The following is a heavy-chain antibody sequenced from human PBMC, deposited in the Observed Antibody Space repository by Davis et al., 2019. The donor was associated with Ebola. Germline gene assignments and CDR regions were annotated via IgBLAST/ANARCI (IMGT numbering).Heavy chain of an antibody. CDR2: IKQDGSEK. V-gene: IGHV3-7*01. Sequence: PGGSLRLSCAASGFTFSSYAMSWVRQAPGKGLEWVANIKQDGSEKYYVDSVKGRFTISRDNAKNSLYLQMNSLRAEDTAVYYCARDYYDSSRRGYYFDYWGQGTLVTVSS. CDR1: GFTFSSYA. D-gene: IGHD3-22*01. J-gene: IGHJ4*02. CDR3: ARDYYDSSRRGYYFDY.